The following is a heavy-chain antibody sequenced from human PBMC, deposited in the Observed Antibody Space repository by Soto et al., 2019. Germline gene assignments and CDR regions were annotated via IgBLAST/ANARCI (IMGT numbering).Heavy chain of an antibody. D-gene: IGHD3-22*01. CDR2: ISGSGGST. CDR3: AKPKLYYYDSSGIFDY. CDR1: GFTFSSYA. J-gene: IGHJ4*02. V-gene: IGHV3-23*01. Sequence: GGSLRLSCAASGFTFSSYAMSWVRQAPGKGLEWVSAISGSGGSTYYADSVKGRFTISRDNSKNTLYLQMNSLRAEDTAVYYCAKPKLYYYDSSGIFDYWGQGTLVTVSS.